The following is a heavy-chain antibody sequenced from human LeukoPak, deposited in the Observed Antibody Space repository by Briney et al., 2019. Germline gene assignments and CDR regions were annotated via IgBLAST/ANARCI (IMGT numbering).Heavy chain of an antibody. V-gene: IGHV3-49*04. CDR2: IRSKAYGGTT. CDR3: TRVNVLLWVGELFFDY. D-gene: IGHD3-10*01. CDR1: GFTFGDYA. J-gene: IGHJ4*02. Sequence: SGGSLRLSCTASGFTFGDYAMSWVRQAPGKGLEWVGFIRSKAYGGTTEYAASVKGRFTISRDDSKSIAYLQMNSLKTEDAAVYCCTRVNVLLWVGELFFDYWGQGTLVTVSS.